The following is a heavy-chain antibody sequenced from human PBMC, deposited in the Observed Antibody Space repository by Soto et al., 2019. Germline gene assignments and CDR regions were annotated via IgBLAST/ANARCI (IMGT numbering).Heavy chain of an antibody. CDR1: GYTFTKYG. CDR3: AREDHYENRGLSDCSDF. Sequence: QVQLVQSGADMKKPGASVKVSCKTSGYTFTKYGISWVRQAPRQGLEWMGWVSVYNGETNYAQKIQGRVTMTTDTSTSTADIELMSLRSDDTARYYCAREDHYENRGLSDCSDFWGQGTLVTVSS. CDR2: VSVYNGET. D-gene: IGHD3-22*01. J-gene: IGHJ4*02. V-gene: IGHV1-18*01.